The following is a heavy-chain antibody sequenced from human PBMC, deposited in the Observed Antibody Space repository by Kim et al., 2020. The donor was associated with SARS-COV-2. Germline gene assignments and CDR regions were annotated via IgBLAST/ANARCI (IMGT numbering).Heavy chain of an antibody. CDR3: ASFPERGIAAAWFLEIY. J-gene: IGHJ4*02. CDR2: INPNSGGT. CDR1: GYTFTGYY. Sequence: ASVKVSCKASGYTFTGYYMHWVRQAPGQGLEWMGRINPNSGGTNFAQKFQGRVTMTRDTSISTAYMELSRLRSDDTAVYYCASFPERGIAAAWFLEIYWGQGILVTVSS. D-gene: IGHD6-13*01. V-gene: IGHV1-2*06.